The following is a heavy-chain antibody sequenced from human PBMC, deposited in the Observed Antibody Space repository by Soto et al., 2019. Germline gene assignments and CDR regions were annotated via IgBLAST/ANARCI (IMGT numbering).Heavy chain of an antibody. CDR2: IVVGSDNT. D-gene: IGHD3-22*01. CDR3: AADVYDAKEVNDPGAY. J-gene: IGHJ4*02. Sequence: QMQLVQSGPEVKRPGTSVKVSCKASGFTFTNSAVQWVRQARGQRLEWIGWIVVGSDNTNYTQKFQERATFPGDMPTTPAYMEWSSVRSEDSAVYYWAADVYDAKEVNDPGAYWGQATLVTVSS. CDR1: GFTFTNSA. V-gene: IGHV1-58*01.